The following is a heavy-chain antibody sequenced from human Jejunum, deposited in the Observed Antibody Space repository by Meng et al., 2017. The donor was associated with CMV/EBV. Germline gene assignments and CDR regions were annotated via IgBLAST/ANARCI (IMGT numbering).Heavy chain of an antibody. CDR3: AVSSISLPGHNYFDY. Sequence: QVQVVQSGAEVKKPGASVKVSCKASGYTFTSYAMNWVRQAPGQGLEWMGWINTNTGIPSYAQGFTGRFVFSLDTSISKTYLQISSLRADDTAVYYCAVSSISLPGHNYFDYWGQGTLVTVSS. V-gene: IGHV7-4-1*02. CDR1: GYTFTSYA. CDR2: INTNTGIP. D-gene: IGHD6-6*01. J-gene: IGHJ4*02.